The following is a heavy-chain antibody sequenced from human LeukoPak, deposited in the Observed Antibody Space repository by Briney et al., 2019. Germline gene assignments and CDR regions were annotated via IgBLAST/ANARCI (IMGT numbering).Heavy chain of an antibody. CDR1: SGSISTSNYY. Sequence: SGTLSLTCTVSSGSISTSNYYWGWVRQPPGKALEWIGNIFYSGSTYYNPSLKSRVTISVDTSKNQFSLNLSSVTAADTAVYYCARDRPEYPLWFDPWGQGTLVTVSS. CDR2: IFYSGST. J-gene: IGHJ5*02. V-gene: IGHV4-39*07. D-gene: IGHD1-14*01. CDR3: ARDRPEYPLWFDP.